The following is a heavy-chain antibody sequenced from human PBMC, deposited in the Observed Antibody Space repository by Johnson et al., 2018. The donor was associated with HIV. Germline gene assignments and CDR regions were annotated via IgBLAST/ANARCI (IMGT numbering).Heavy chain of an antibody. CDR1: GFTFSSYT. CDR3: VKEGTTVTTFLVYHI. Sequence: QVQLVESGGGLVQPGRSLRLSCAASGFTFSSYTMHWVRQAPGKGLEWVASISNDGSNKFYADSVNGRFTISRDNSRNTLDLQMSSLRPADTAVYYCVKEGTTVTTFLVYHIWGQGTMVTVSS. J-gene: IGHJ3*02. V-gene: IGHV3-30*18. CDR2: ISNDGSNK. D-gene: IGHD4-17*01.